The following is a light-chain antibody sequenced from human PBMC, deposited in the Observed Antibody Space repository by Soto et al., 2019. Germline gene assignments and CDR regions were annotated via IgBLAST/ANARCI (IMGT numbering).Light chain of an antibody. V-gene: IGLV1-40*01. Sequence: QSVLTQPPSVSGAPGQRVTISCTGSSSNIGAGYDVHWYQQLPGTAPKLLIYGNSNRPSGVPDRFSGSKSGTSASLAITGLQAEDEADYYCQSYDSSLSADVFGTGTNVTV. J-gene: IGLJ1*01. CDR1: SSNIGAGYD. CDR2: GNS. CDR3: QSYDSSLSADV.